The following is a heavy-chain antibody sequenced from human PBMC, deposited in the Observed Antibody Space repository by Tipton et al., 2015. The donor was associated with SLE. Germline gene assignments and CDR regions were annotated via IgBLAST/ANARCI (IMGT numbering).Heavy chain of an antibody. CDR2: IYYSGST. J-gene: IGHJ4*02. CDR1: GGSFSGYY. CDR3: ATQPYDFWSGYVY. Sequence: TLSLTCAVYGGSFSGYYWSWIRQPPGKGLEWIGYIYYSGSTNYNPSLKSRVTISVDTSRSQFSLKLSSVTAADTAVYYCATQPYDFWSGYVYWGQGTLVTVSS. V-gene: IGHV4-59*08. D-gene: IGHD3-3*01.